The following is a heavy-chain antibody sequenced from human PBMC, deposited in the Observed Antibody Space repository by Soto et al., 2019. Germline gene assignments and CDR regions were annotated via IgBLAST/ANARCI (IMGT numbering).Heavy chain of an antibody. CDR2: LAPISGSP. CDR3: ARIGVGSRR. D-gene: IGHD1-26*01. Sequence: VQLVQSGAEVKEPGSSVKVSCTNSGDTFSNYVMSWVRQAPGQGLEWMGSLAPISGSPNYAERFQGRLTISAGAGTSTMYMELRSLKDDDTAVYYCARIGVGSRRWGQGTMVTVSS. J-gene: IGHJ3*01. V-gene: IGHV1-69*18. CDR1: GDTFSNYV.